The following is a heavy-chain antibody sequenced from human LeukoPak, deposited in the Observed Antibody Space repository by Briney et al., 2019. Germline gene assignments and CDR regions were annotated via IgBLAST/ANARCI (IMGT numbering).Heavy chain of an antibody. Sequence: QPGGSLRLSCAASGFTFSSYWMSWVRQAPGKGLEWVANIKQDGSEKYYVDSVKGRFTISRDNAKNSLYLQMNSLRAEDTAVYYCAREYCSSTSCYYGYYYYYYMDVWGKGTTVTVSS. D-gene: IGHD2-2*01. V-gene: IGHV3-7*01. CDR2: IKQDGSEK. CDR3: AREYCSSTSCYYGYYYYYYMDV. J-gene: IGHJ6*03. CDR1: GFTFSSYW.